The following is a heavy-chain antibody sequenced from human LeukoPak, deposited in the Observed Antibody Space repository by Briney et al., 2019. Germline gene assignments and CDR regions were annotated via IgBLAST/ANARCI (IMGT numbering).Heavy chain of an antibody. D-gene: IGHD2-2*01. Sequence: SETLSLTCTVSGASVSSSDYYWGWIRPPPGKGLEWIGNIYFSGGTYYNPSLKSRVTMSVDTSNNQFSLKLSSVTATDTALYYCARLFIRDIVVVPAASIDSWGQGTLVTVSS. CDR2: IYFSGGT. CDR1: GASVSSSDYY. V-gene: IGHV4-39*01. CDR3: ARLFIRDIVVVPAASIDS. J-gene: IGHJ4*02.